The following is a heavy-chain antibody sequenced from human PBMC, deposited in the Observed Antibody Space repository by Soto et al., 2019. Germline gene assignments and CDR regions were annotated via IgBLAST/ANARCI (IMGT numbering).Heavy chain of an antibody. V-gene: IGHV3-7*01. D-gene: IGHD6-13*01. CDR3: ARSGNSRNGGFDP. J-gene: IGHJ5*02. CDR1: GFTFSSYW. CDR2: IKQDGSEE. Sequence: EVQLVESGGILVQPGGSLRLSCATSGFTFSSYWMTWVRRAPGRGREWVVNIKQDGSEEYYVDSVKGRFTISRDNAKNSLYLQMNSLRAEDTAVYYCARSGNSRNGGFDPWGQGTLVTVSS.